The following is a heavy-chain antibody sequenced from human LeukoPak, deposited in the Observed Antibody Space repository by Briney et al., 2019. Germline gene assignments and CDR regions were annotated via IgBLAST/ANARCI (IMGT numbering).Heavy chain of an antibody. D-gene: IGHD3-22*01. V-gene: IGHV3-11*04. Sequence: GGSLRLSCAASGFTFSDYYMSWIRQAPGKGLEWVSYMSSSGSTIYYADSVKGRFTISRDNAKNSLYLQMNSLRAEDTAVYYCARHYFDSSSSYDLWGRGTLVTVSS. CDR1: GFTFSDYY. CDR3: ARHYFDSSSSYDL. J-gene: IGHJ2*01. CDR2: MSSSGSTI.